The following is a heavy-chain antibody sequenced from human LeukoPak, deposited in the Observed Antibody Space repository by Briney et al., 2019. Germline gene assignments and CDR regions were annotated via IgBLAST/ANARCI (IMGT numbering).Heavy chain of an antibody. CDR3: ARDFLSGSSSWDS. J-gene: IGHJ4*02. V-gene: IGHV4-59*11. D-gene: IGHD6-13*01. Sequence: SETLSLTCIVSGGSISSHYWSWIRQPPGKGLEWIGYIYYSGSTNYNPSLKSRVTISVDKSKNQFSLKLSSVTAADTAVYYCARDFLSGSSSWDSWGQGTLVTVSS. CDR1: GGSISSHY. CDR2: IYYSGST.